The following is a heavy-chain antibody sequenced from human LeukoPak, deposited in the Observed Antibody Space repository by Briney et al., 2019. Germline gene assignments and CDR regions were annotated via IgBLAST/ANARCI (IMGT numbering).Heavy chain of an antibody. Sequence: PGGSLRLSCAASGFTFDDYAMHWVRQAPGKGLEWVSGISWNSGSIGYADSVKGRFTISRDNAKNSRYLKMNTLRAEDTAVYYCAKDFDSSGPPGNRYFDYWGQGTLVTVSS. CDR2: ISWNSGSI. D-gene: IGHD6-19*01. J-gene: IGHJ4*02. CDR1: GFTFDDYA. V-gene: IGHV3-9*01. CDR3: AKDFDSSGPPGNRYFDY.